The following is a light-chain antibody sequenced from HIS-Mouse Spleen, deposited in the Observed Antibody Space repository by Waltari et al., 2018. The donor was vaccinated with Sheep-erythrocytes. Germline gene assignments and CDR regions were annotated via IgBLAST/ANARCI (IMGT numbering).Light chain of an antibody. J-gene: IGLJ1*01. Sequence: QSALTQPPSASGSPGPSVPISCTGPSSYVAVYHYVPWYQQHPGKAPKLMIYEVSKRPSGVPDRFSGSKSGNTASLTVSGLQAEDEADYYCSSYAGSNNYVFGTGTKVTVL. CDR2: EVS. CDR3: SSYAGSNNYV. V-gene: IGLV2-8*01. CDR1: SSYVAVYHY.